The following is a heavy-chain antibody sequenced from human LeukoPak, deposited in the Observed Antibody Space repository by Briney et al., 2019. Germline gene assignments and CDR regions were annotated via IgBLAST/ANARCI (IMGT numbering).Heavy chain of an antibody. CDR1: EFFFTNHW. V-gene: IGHV3-7*01. D-gene: IGHD3-16*01. Sequence: GGPLSPSCVASEFFFTNHWMSWVRKAQGKGLDWVANIKEDESAKFYADSVRGRFTISRDNAKNSVYLEMNNLRVEDTAVYYCARAVDVADYWGRGTLVTVSS. J-gene: IGHJ4*02. CDR2: IKEDESAK. CDR3: ARAVDVADY.